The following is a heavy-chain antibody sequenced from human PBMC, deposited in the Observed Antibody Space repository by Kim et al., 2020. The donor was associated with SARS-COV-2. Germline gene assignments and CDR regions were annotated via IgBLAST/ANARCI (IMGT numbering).Heavy chain of an antibody. CDR3: ARAPGLGTMIVVVTRFVC. CDR2: IYYSGST. J-gene: IGHJ4*02. D-gene: IGHD3-22*01. CDR1: GGSISSGGYY. V-gene: IGHV4-31*03. Sequence: SETLSLTCTVSGGSISSGGYYWSWIRQHPGKGLEWIGYIYYSGSTYDNPSRKSRVTISVDTSKNQFFLKLGSVTAANTAVYYCARAPGLGTMIVVVTRFVCWGEGSLVTVSS.